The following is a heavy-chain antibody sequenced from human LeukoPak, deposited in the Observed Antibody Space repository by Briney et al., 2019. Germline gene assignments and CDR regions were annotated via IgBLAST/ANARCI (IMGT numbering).Heavy chain of an antibody. J-gene: IGHJ4*02. CDR2: IYYSGST. Sequence: SETLSLTCTVSGGSISSYYWSWIRQPPGKGLEWIGYIYYSGSTNYNPSLKSRVTISVDTSKNQFSLKLSSLRSDDTAVYYCARDVPDYWGQGTLVTVSS. D-gene: IGHD3-10*02. V-gene: IGHV4-59*01. CDR3: ARDVPDY. CDR1: GGSISSYY.